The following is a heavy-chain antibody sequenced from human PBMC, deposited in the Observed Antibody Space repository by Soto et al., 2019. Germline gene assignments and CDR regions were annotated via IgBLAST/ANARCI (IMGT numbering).Heavy chain of an antibody. Sequence: QVQLEESGGGVVQPGRSLRLSCAASEFDFSNFAMHWVRQAPGKGLEWMAVISYDGDTQYYADSAKGRFTISRDNSKHTLYLQMNGLTTKNTAVHYGVRGKCIFALSSPFDPRGQGTVVSVSP. CDR2: ISYDGDTQ. J-gene: IGHJ5*02. CDR3: VRGKCIFALSSPFDP. V-gene: IGHV3-30-3*01. D-gene: IGHD2-8*01. CDR1: EFDFSNFA.